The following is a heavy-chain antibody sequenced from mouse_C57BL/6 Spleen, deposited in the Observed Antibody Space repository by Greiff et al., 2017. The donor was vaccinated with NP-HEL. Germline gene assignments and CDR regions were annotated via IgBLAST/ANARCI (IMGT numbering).Heavy chain of an antibody. D-gene: IGHD1-1*01. Sequence: QVQLQQPGAELVRPGSSVKLSCKASGYTFTSYWMDWVKQRPGQGLEWIGNIYPSDSETHYNQKFKDKATLTVDKSSSTAYMQLSSLTSEDSAVYYCARRHYYGSSPGFAYWGQGTLVTVSA. J-gene: IGHJ3*01. V-gene: IGHV1-61*01. CDR3: ARRHYYGSSPGFAY. CDR2: IYPSDSET. CDR1: GYTFTSYW.